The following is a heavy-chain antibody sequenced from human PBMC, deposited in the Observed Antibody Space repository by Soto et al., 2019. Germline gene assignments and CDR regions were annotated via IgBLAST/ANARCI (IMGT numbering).Heavy chain of an antibody. Sequence: PGESLKISCKGSGYSFTSYWISWVRQMPGKGLEWMGRIDPSDSYTNYSPSFQGHVTISADKSISTAYLQWSSLKASDTATYYCARGRGPSYCISTSCYSKYYFDYWGQGTLVTVSS. J-gene: IGHJ4*02. CDR3: ARGRGPSYCISTSCYSKYYFDY. CDR1: GYSFTSYW. D-gene: IGHD2-2*01. V-gene: IGHV5-10-1*01. CDR2: IDPSDSYT.